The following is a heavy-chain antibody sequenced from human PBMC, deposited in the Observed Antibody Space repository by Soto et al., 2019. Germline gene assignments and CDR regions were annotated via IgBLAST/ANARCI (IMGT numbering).Heavy chain of an antibody. CDR3: AKDLEYSSTYYYYGMDV. D-gene: IGHD6-6*01. Sequence: QVQLVESGGGVVQPGRSLRLSCAASGFTFSSYGMHWVRQAPGKGLEWVAVISYDGSNKYYADSVKGRFTISRDNSKNXXYLQMNSLRAEDTAVYYCAKDLEYSSTYYYYGMDVWGQGTTVTVSS. CDR2: ISYDGSNK. CDR1: GFTFSSYG. V-gene: IGHV3-30*18. J-gene: IGHJ6*02.